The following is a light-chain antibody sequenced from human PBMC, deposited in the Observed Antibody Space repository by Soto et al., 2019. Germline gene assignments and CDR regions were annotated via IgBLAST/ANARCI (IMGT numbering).Light chain of an antibody. Sequence: DIQLNQSPSFLSASVGDRVTITCRASQALSHYLAWYQQKPGKAPDRLIYSASTLQSGVPSRFSGSGSGTEFTLTIICLQPDDFATYYCQQYNSYRTFGQGTKVDI. CDR1: QALSHY. CDR3: QQYNSYRT. V-gene: IGKV1-9*01. CDR2: SAS. J-gene: IGKJ1*01.